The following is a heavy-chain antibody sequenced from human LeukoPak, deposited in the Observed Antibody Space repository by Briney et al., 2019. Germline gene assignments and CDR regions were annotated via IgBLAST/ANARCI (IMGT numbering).Heavy chain of an antibody. CDR1: GFTFSSYS. CDR2: ISSSGSTI. V-gene: IGHV3-48*02. CDR3: ARDFCSTTRCHRQYYFDY. J-gene: IGHJ4*02. Sequence: GGSLRLSCAASGFTFSSYSMNWVRQAPGKGLEWVSYISSSGSTIFYADSVKGRITISRDNAKNSLYLQVNSLRDEDTAVYYCARDFCSTTRCHRQYYFDYWGQGTLVTVSS. D-gene: IGHD2-2*01.